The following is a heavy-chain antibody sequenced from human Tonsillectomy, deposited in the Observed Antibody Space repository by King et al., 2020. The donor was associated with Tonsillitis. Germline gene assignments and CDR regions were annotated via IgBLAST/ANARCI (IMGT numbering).Heavy chain of an antibody. J-gene: IGHJ3*02. D-gene: IGHD6-19*01. Sequence: QVQLQQWGAGLLKPSETLSLTCAVYGGFFSGYYWSWIRQSPGKGLQWIGEIKHSGSANYNPSLKSRVTISEDTDKNPWSLKLTSVTAADTAVYYCARGLRAVAGPKWGDAFDIWGQGTMVTVSS. CDR2: IKHSGSA. V-gene: IGHV4-34*01. CDR3: ARGLRAVAGPKWGDAFDI. CDR1: GGFFSGYY.